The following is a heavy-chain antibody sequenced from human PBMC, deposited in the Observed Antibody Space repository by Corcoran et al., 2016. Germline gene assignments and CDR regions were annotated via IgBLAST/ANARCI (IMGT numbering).Heavy chain of an antibody. V-gene: IGHV1-18*01. J-gene: IGHJ4*02. CDR2: NSAYDGNT. Sequence: QVQLVQSGAEVKKPGASVRVSCKASGYTFTSYSIRWVRQAPGQGLEWMGWNSAYDGNTNYAQKFQGRVTMTTEASTSTAYMELRSLTSDDTAVYYCARSLTNEWLVRFSLANWGQGTLVTVSS. CDR3: ARSLTNEWLVRFSLAN. CDR1: GYTFTSYS. D-gene: IGHD6-19*01.